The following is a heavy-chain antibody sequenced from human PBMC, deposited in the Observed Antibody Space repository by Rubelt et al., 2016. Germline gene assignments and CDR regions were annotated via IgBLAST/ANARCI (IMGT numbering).Heavy chain of an antibody. D-gene: IGHD1-26*01. V-gene: IGHV3-23*01. CDR3: AKDTTAVYSGSYLHPYFDY. Sequence: ESVKGRFTISRDNSKNTLYLQMNSLRAEDTAVYYCAKDTTAVYSGSYLHPYFDYWGQGTLVTVSS. J-gene: IGHJ4*02.